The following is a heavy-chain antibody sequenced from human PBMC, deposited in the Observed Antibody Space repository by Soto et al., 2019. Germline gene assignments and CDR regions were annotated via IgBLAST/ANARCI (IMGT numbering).Heavy chain of an antibody. J-gene: IGHJ5*02. CDR3: ARVQGIAALGGWFDP. CDR2: IYYSGST. CDR1: GGSVSSGSYY. V-gene: IGHV4-61*01. Sequence: QVQLQESGPGLVKPSETLSLTCTVSGGSVSSGSYYWSWIRQPPGKGLEWIGNIYYSGSTNYNPSLKRRVTIPVDTSKDQFSLKLSSVTAADTAVYYCARVQGIAALGGWFDPWGQGTLVTVSS. D-gene: IGHD6-13*01.